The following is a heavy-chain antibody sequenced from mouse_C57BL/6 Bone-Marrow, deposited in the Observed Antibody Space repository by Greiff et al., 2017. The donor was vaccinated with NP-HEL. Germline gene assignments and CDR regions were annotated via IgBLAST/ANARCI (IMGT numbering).Heavy chain of an antibody. CDR1: GYTFTDYN. D-gene: IGHD1-1*01. CDR3: ARYYYGSSYDAMDY. CDR2: INPNNGGT. Sequence: VEPGASVKIPCQASGYTFTDYNMDWVKQSHGKSLEWIGDINPNNGGTIYNQKFKGKATLTVDKSSSTAYMELRSLTSEDTAVYYCARYYYGSSYDAMDYWGQGTSVTVSS. J-gene: IGHJ4*01. V-gene: IGHV1-18*01.